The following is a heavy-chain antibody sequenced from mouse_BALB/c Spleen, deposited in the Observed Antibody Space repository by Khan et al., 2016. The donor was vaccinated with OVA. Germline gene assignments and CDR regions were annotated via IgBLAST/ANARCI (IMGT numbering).Heavy chain of an antibody. CDR1: GYTFTSYT. CDR3: AGSGAYYVRRALFVF. V-gene: IGHV1-4*01. CDR2: IIPSSAYT. D-gene: IGHD1-1*01. Sequence: VELVESGAELVRPGASVKMSCKASGYTFTSYTMHWVKQRPGQGLEWIGFIIPSSAYTNYKQTFKDKATLTADKSSTTAYMQLSSLTSEDSAVYYWAGSGAYYVRRALFVFWVQGSLVTVSA. J-gene: IGHJ3*01.